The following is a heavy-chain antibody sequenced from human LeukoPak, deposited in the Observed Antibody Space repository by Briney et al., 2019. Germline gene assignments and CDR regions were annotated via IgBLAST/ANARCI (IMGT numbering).Heavy chain of an antibody. V-gene: IGHV4-30-2*01. J-gene: IGHJ4*02. CDR2: IYHSGST. Sequence: PSETLSLTCAVSAGSISSGGYSWSWIRQPPGKGLEWIGYIYHSGSTYYNPSLKSRVTISVDRSKNQFSLKLSSVTAADTAVYYCARGRRDFDYWGQRTLVTVSS. CDR3: ARGRRDFDY. CDR1: AGSISSGGYS.